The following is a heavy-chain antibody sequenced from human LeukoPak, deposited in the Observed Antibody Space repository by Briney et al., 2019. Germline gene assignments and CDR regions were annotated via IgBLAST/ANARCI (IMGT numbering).Heavy chain of an antibody. CDR3: ARNYGHNSKYFDF. J-gene: IGHJ4*02. CDR2: ISPEGGDT. CDR1: GYTFSDYF. Sequence: GASVKVSCKASGYTFSDYFMHWVRQAPGQGLEWRGWISPEGGDTHYAQRFQGRVTMTRDTTISTAYMELTSLSSDDTAVYYCARNYGHNSKYFDFWGQGTLVTVSS. V-gene: IGHV1-2*02. D-gene: IGHD4-17*01.